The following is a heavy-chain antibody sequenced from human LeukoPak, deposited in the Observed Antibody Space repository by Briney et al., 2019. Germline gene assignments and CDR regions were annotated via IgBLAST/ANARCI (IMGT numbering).Heavy chain of an antibody. Sequence: SETLSLTCTVSGYSISSGYYWGWIRQPPGKGLEWIANIYHSGSTYYNPSLTSRVTILVDTSKNQFSLKLSSVTAADTAVYYCARGGYSYGSRFDCWGQGTLVTVSS. D-gene: IGHD5-18*01. V-gene: IGHV4-38-2*02. CDR1: GYSISSGYY. J-gene: IGHJ4*02. CDR3: ARGGYSYGSRFDC. CDR2: IYHSGST.